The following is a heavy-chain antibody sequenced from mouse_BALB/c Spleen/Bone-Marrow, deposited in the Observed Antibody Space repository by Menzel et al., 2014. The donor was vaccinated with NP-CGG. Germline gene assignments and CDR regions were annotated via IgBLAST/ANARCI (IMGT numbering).Heavy chain of an antibody. CDR2: IATYGSA. CDR1: GFSLSTYY. V-gene: IGHV5-6-5*01. D-gene: IGHD2-2*01. CDR3: SRGYADYGYALQL. J-gene: IGHJ3*02. Sequence: EESGGRLVTPGTPLTLTCTVSGFSLSTYYMSWVRQAPGKGLEWIGMIATYGSAYYASWMKGRFTISKTSTTVDLKMTSPTTEDTATYFCSRGYADYGYALQLWGQGTLVTVS.